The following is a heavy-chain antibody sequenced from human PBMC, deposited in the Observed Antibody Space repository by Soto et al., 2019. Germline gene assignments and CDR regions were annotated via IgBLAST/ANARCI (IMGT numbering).Heavy chain of an antibody. CDR1: DGSISSSSYY. Sequence: SETLSLTCTVSDGSISSSSYYWGWIRQPPGKGLEWIGSIYYSASTYYNPPLKTRVTISVDTSKNQFSLKLSSVTAADTAVYYCARPASSGWYDWFDPWGQGTLVTVSS. V-gene: IGHV4-39*01. J-gene: IGHJ5*02. CDR3: ARPASSGWYDWFDP. D-gene: IGHD6-19*01. CDR2: IYYSAST.